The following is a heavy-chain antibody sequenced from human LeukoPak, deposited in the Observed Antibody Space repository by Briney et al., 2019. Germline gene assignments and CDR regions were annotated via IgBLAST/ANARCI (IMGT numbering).Heavy chain of an antibody. CDR1: GGSISSGDYY. CDR3: ARDTVGYCTNGVCHNWFDP. D-gene: IGHD2-8*01. V-gene: IGHV4-30-4*08. CDR2: IYYSGSN. Sequence: SETLSLTCTVSGGSISSGDYYWSWIRQPPGKGLEWIGYIYYSGSNYYNPSLKSRVTISVDTSKNQFYLELSSVTAADTAVYYCARDTVGYCTNGVCHNWFDPWGQGTLVTVSS. J-gene: IGHJ5*02.